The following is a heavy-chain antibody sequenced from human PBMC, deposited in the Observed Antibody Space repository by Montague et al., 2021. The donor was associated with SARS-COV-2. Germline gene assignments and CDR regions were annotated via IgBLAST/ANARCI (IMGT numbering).Heavy chain of an antibody. CDR1: GFTFSSYS. J-gene: IGHJ6*02. V-gene: IGHV3-21*01. Sequence: SLRLSCAASGFTFSSYSMNWVRQAPGKGLEWVSPISSSSSYIYYADSVKGRFTISRDNAKNSLYLQMNSLRAEDTAVYYCARGKIMGNYYYYGMDVWGQGTTVTVSS. CDR3: ARGKIMGNYYYYGMDV. CDR2: ISSSSSYI. D-gene: IGHD2-8*01.